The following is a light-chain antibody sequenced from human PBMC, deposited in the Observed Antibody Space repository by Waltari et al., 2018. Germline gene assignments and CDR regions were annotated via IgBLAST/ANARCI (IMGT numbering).Light chain of an antibody. CDR2: AAS. CDR1: QSISHS. J-gene: IGKJ4*02. Sequence: IQMTQSPSSLSASVGDIVTINCRASQSISHSLTWYQQEPGKAPKLLIYAASTLQSGFPSRFSGSGYGTDFTITISRLKREDFATYYCQQSYNDPLTFGGGTKMEIK. V-gene: IGKV1-39*01. CDR3: QQSYNDPLT.